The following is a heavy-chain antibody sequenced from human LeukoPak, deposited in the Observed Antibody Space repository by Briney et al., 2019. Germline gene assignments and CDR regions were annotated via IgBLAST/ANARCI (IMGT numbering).Heavy chain of an antibody. CDR3: ARDLRLTGYSSSWLVY. J-gene: IGHJ4*02. CDR1: GCTFTSYA. Sequence: ASVKVSCKASGCTFTSYAMDWVRQAPGQGLEWMGWINTNTGNPTYAQGFTGRFVFSLDTSVSTAYPQISSLKAEDTAVYYYARDLRLTGYSSSWLVYWGQGTLVTVSS. D-gene: IGHD6-13*01. V-gene: IGHV7-4-1*02. CDR2: INTNTGNP.